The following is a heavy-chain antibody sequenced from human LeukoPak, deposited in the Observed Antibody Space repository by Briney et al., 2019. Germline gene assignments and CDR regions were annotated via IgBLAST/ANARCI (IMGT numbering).Heavy chain of an antibody. Sequence: PGGSLRLSCAASGFTFSSYSMNWVRQAPGKGLEWLSYISTSSTTIYYADSVKGRFTISRDNSKNTLFLQINSLRAEDTAVYYCAKNGDRGAFCSGGTCYPYYYYYMDVWGKGTTVTISS. CDR2: ISTSSTTI. CDR3: AKNGDRGAFCSGGTCYPYYYYYMDV. J-gene: IGHJ6*03. D-gene: IGHD2-15*01. CDR1: GFTFSSYS. V-gene: IGHV3-48*01.